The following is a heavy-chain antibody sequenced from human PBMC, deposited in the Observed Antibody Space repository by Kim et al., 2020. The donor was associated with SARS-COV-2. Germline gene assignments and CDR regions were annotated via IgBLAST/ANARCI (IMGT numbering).Heavy chain of an antibody. CDR1: GFTFDDYG. Sequence: GVSLRLSCAASGFTFDDYGMHWVRQAPGKGLEWVSGISWNSGSIGYADSVKGRFTISRDNAKNSLYLQMNSLRAEDTALYYCAKDRTGYSSGWYPRYYYYYYGMDVWGQGTTVIVSS. V-gene: IGHV3-9*01. CDR3: AKDRTGYSSGWYPRYYYYYYGMDV. J-gene: IGHJ6*02. D-gene: IGHD6-19*01. CDR2: ISWNSGSI.